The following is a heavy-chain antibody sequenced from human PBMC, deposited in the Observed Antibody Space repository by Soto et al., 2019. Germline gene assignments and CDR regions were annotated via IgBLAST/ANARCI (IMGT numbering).Heavy chain of an antibody. CDR3: ARPSPLRFLEWSPRPEDYYYGMDV. D-gene: IGHD3-3*01. CDR1: GGTFSSYA. V-gene: IGHV1-69*13. Sequence: GASVKISCKASGGTFSSYAISWVRQAPGQGLEWMGGIIPIFGTASYAQKFQGRVTITADESTSTAYMELSSLRSEDTAVYYCARPSPLRFLEWSPRPEDYYYGMDVWGRGTTVTVSS. CDR2: IIPIFGTA. J-gene: IGHJ6*02.